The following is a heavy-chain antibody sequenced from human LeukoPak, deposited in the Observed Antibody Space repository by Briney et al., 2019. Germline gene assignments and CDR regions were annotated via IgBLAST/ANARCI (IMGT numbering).Heavy chain of an antibody. CDR2: IRYDGSNK. V-gene: IGHV3-30*02. CDR3: AKDRRRGSGSSTDY. J-gene: IGHJ4*02. D-gene: IGHD3-10*01. CDR1: GSPFSTYG. Sequence: GGPLSLSCPASGSPFSTYGLTWAGQAPGRGLEWVAFIRYDGSNKYYADSVKGRFTISRDNSKNTLYLQMNSLRAEDTAVYYCAKDRRRGSGSSTDYWGQGTLVTVSS.